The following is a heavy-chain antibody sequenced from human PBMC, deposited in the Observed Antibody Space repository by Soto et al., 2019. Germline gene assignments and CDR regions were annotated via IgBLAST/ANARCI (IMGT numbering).Heavy chain of an antibody. Sequence: GSLRLSCAASGFTFSSYWMSWVRQAPGKGLEWVANIKQDGSEKYYVDSVKGRFTISRDNAKNSLYLQMNSLRAEDTAVYYCARDMGRQQLEGIDYWGQGTLVTVSS. D-gene: IGHD6-13*01. V-gene: IGHV3-7*03. CDR2: IKQDGSEK. CDR3: ARDMGRQQLEGIDY. CDR1: GFTFSSYW. J-gene: IGHJ4*02.